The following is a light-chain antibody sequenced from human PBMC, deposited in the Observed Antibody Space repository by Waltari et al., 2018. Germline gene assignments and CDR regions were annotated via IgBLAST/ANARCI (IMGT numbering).Light chain of an antibody. Sequence: EIVLTQSPGTLSLSPGEGATLSCRASQSVNSYLAWYQQKPGQAPGLLIYGASTRATGIPDRFSGSGSGTDFTLTITRLEPEDFAVYYCQQYGSSPPDTFGGGTKVEIE. V-gene: IGKV3-20*01. J-gene: IGKJ4*01. CDR3: QQYGSSPPDT. CDR2: GAS. CDR1: QSVNSY.